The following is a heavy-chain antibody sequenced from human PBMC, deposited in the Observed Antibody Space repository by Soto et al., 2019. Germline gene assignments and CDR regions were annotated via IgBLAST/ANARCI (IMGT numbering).Heavy chain of an antibody. CDR3: ARGSTEVTLFDY. D-gene: IGHD4-4*01. J-gene: IGHJ4*02. CDR1: GGSIITGGYY. V-gene: IGHV4-31*03. Sequence: PSETLSLTCTVSGGSIITGGYYWILIRQHPGKGLEWIGYIYYSGSTYYNPSLKSRVTLSVDTSKNQFSLKLSSVTAADTAVYYCARGSTEVTLFDYWGQGTLVTVSS. CDR2: IYYSGST.